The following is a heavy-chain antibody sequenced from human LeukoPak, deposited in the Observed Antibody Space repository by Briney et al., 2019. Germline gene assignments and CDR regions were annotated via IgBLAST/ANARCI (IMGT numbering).Heavy chain of an antibody. Sequence: SVTVSFKASGGTFISYAISWVRQAPGQGIEWMGGIIPIFGTANYAQKFQGRVTITADESTSTAYMELSSLRSEDTAVYYCARLGQIAAAGHNWFDPWGQGTLVTVSS. D-gene: IGHD6-13*01. J-gene: IGHJ5*02. CDR1: GGTFISYA. V-gene: IGHV1-69*01. CDR2: IIPIFGTA. CDR3: ARLGQIAAAGHNWFDP.